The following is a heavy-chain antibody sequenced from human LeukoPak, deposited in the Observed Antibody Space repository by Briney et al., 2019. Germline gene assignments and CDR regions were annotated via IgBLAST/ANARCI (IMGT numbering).Heavy chain of an antibody. D-gene: IGHD4-11*01. V-gene: IGHV4-34*01. CDR3: ARVHSPPYYMDV. Sequence: SETLSLTCAVYGGSFSGYYWSWIRKPPGKGLEWIGEINHSGSTNYNPSLKSRVTISVDTSKNQFSLKLSSVTAADTAVYYCARVHSPPYYMDVWGKGTTVTVSS. CDR1: GGSFSGYY. CDR2: INHSGST. J-gene: IGHJ6*03.